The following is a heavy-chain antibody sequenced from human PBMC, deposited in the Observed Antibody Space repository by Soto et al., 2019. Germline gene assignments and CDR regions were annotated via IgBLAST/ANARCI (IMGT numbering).Heavy chain of an antibody. V-gene: IGHV3-49*04. CDR2: IRSKAYGGTT. CDR3: TGLRSDYYGSSGSDFDY. CDR1: GFTFGDYA. Sequence: HPGGSLRLSCTASGFTFGDYAMSWVRQAPGKGLEWVGFIRSKAYGGTTEYAASVKGRFTISRDDSKSIAYLQMNSLKTEDTAVYYCTGLRSDYYGSSGSDFDYWGQGTLVTVSS. D-gene: IGHD3-22*01. J-gene: IGHJ4*02.